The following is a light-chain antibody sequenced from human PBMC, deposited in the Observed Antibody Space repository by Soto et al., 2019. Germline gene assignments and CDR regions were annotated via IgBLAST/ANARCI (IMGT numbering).Light chain of an antibody. Sequence: QSVLTQPPSASGSPGQSVTISCTGTSSDVGGYNYVSWYQQHPGKAPKLMIYEVSKRPSGVPDRFSGSKSDNTASLTVSGLQAEDEGDYCCSSYAAGSNFVFGTGTKVTVL. CDR2: EVS. V-gene: IGLV2-8*01. J-gene: IGLJ1*01. CDR3: SSYAAGSNFV. CDR1: SSDVGGYNY.